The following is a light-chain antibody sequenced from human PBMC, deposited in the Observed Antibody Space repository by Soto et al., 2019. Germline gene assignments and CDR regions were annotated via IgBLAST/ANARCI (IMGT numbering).Light chain of an antibody. V-gene: IGKV3-15*01. J-gene: IGKJ1*01. CDR1: QSVGRN. Sequence: EIVMTQSPATLSVSPGERATLSCRASQSVGRNLAWYQQKPGQAPRLLISGASTRATDIPARFSGSGSGTEFTLTISSLQSEDFAVYFCQQSHNWPRTFGQGTKVEIK. CDR3: QQSHNWPRT. CDR2: GAS.